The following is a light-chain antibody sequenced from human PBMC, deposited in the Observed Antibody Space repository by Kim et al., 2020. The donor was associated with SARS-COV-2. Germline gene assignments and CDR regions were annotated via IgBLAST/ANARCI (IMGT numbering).Light chain of an antibody. V-gene: IGKV1-5*03. CDR1: QSIVTW. J-gene: IGKJ1*01. CDR2: KAS. Sequence: DIQMTQSPSTLSASVGDRVTVTCRASQSIVTWLAWYQQKPGKAPKLLIYKASTLAIGVPSRFSGSGSGTEFTLTISSLQPDDFATYYCHQYNNRWTFGQGTKVDIK. CDR3: HQYNNRWT.